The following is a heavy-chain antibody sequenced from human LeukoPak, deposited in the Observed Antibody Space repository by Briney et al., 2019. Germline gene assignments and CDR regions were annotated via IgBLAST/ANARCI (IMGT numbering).Heavy chain of an antibody. CDR3: ARAPYCIGGSCRFDY. V-gene: IGHV3-53*01. CDR2: IYSGGST. Sequence: GGSLRLSCAASGFTVSSNHMSWVRQAPGKGLEWVSVIYSGGSTDYADSVKGRFTISRDNSKNSLYLQMNSLRAEDTAVYYCARAPYCIGGSCRFDYWGQGTLVTVSS. D-gene: IGHD2-15*01. CDR1: GFTVSSNH. J-gene: IGHJ4*02.